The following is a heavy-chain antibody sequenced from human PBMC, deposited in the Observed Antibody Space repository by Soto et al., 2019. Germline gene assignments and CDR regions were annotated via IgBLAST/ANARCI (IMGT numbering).Heavy chain of an antibody. CDR3: ARLGYCSGGSCSRSGY. J-gene: IGHJ4*02. CDR2: IIPIFGTA. CDR1: GGTFSSYA. D-gene: IGHD2-15*01. Sequence: QVQLVQSGAEVKKPGSSVKVSCKASGGTFSSYAISWVRQATGQGLEWMGGIIPIFGTANYAQTFQGRVTITADESTSTAYMELSSLRSEDTAVYYCARLGYCSGGSCSRSGYWGQGTLVTVSS. V-gene: IGHV1-69*01.